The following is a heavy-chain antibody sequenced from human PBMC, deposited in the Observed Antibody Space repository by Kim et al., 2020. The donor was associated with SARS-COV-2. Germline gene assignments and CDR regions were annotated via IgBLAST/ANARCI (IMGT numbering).Heavy chain of an antibody. J-gene: IGHJ3*02. D-gene: IGHD6-19*01. CDR1: GFTFSSYA. Sequence: GGSLRLSCAASGFTFSSYAMHWVRQAPGKGLEWVAVISYDGSNKYYVDSVKGRFTISRDNSKNTLYLQMNSLRAEDTAVYYCARDRPGYSSGWYGGAFDIWGQGTMVTVSS. CDR2: ISYDGSNK. CDR3: ARDRPGYSSGWYGGAFDI. V-gene: IGHV3-30*04.